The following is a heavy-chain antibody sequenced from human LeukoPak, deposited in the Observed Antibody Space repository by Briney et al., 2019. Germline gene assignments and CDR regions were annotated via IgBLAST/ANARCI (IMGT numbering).Heavy chain of an antibody. CDR1: GGSISSYY. CDR3: ARGYCTNGVCYTAYYYYYMDV. D-gene: IGHD2-8*01. J-gene: IGHJ6*03. CDR2: IYYSGST. Sequence: PSETLSLTCTVSGGSISSYYWSWIRQPPGKGLEWIGYIYYSGSTNYSPSLKSRVTISVDTSKNQFSLKLSSVTAADTAVYYCARGYCTNGVCYTAYYYYYMDVWGKGTTVTVSS. V-gene: IGHV4-59*01.